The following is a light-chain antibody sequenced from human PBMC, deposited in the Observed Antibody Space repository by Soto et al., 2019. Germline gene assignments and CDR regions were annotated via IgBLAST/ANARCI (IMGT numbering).Light chain of an antibody. Sequence: DIQMTQAPSSLSASVGDRVTITCRASQGISNYLAWYQQKPGKVPKLPIYAASTLQSGVPSRFSGSGSGTDFTLTISSLQPEDVATYYCQKYNSAPPPWTFGQGTKVDIK. CDR2: AAS. CDR1: QGISNY. CDR3: QKYNSAPPPWT. V-gene: IGKV1-27*01. J-gene: IGKJ1*01.